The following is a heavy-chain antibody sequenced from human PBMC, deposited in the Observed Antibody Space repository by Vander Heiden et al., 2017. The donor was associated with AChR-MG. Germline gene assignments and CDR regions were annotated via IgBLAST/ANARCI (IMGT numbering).Heavy chain of an antibody. CDR2: ISWKSGII. Sequence: EVQLVESGGGLVQPGRSLRLSCAASGFTFDNYAMHWVRQAPGKGLEWVSHISWKSGIIDYADSVKGRFTISRDNAKNSLYLQMNSLRVEDTALYYCVKDGDGTFDSWGQGTLVTVSS. J-gene: IGHJ4*02. CDR3: VKDGDGTFDS. CDR1: GFTFDNYA. V-gene: IGHV3-9*01.